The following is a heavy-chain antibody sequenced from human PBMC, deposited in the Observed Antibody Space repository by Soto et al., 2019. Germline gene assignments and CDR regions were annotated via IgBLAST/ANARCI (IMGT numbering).Heavy chain of an antibody. CDR3: ARETVTGLDY. Sequence: EVQLVESGGGLVQPGGSLRLSCAASRFTFSSYSIKWVRQAPGKGLEWVSYISSSSSTIYYADSVKGRFTISRDNAKNSLYLQMNSLTDEDTAVYYCARETVTGLDYWGQGTLVTVSS. V-gene: IGHV3-48*02. CDR1: RFTFSSYS. D-gene: IGHD4-17*01. J-gene: IGHJ4*02. CDR2: ISSSSSTI.